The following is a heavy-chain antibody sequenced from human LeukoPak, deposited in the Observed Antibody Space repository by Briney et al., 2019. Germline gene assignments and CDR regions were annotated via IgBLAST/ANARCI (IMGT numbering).Heavy chain of an antibody. V-gene: IGHV4-59*08. CDR1: GASISSHY. CDR3: ARHYSTDPFDY. CDR2: ISHNGNT. D-gene: IGHD2-2*01. Sequence: SETLSLTCTLSGASISSHYWSWIRQPPGKGLEWVACISHNGNTDYNPSLKTRVTISVDTSKSQISLKRSSVTAADTAIYYCARHYSTDPFDYWGQGTPVTVSS. J-gene: IGHJ4*02.